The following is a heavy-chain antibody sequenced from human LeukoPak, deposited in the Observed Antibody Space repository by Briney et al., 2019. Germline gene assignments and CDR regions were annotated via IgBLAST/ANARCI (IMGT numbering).Heavy chain of an antibody. J-gene: IGHJ5*02. CDR3: ARDVGDKMTTVTTGWFDP. V-gene: IGHV4-59*01. CDR1: GGSISSYY. Sequence: NPSETLSLTCTVSGGSISSYYWSWIRQPPGKGLEWIGYIYYSGSTNYNPSLKSRVTISVDTSKNQFSLKLSSVTAADTAVYYCARDVGDKMTTVTTGWFDPWGQGTLVTVSS. CDR2: IYYSGST. D-gene: IGHD4-17*01.